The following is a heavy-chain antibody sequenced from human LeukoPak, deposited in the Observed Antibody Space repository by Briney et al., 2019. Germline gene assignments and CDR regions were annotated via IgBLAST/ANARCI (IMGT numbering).Heavy chain of an antibody. Sequence: GGSLRLSCAASGFSFSSYGMHWVRQAPGKGLEWVAVISYDGSNKYYADSVKGRFTISRDNSNNTLYLQMNSLRAEDTAVYYCARGRPYWYFDLWGRGTLVTVSS. CDR2: ISYDGSNK. CDR3: ARGRPYWYFDL. J-gene: IGHJ2*01. V-gene: IGHV3-30*03. CDR1: GFSFSSYG.